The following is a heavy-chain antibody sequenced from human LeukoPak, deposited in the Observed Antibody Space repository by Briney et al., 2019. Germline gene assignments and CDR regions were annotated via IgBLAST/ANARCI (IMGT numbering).Heavy chain of an antibody. J-gene: IGHJ4*02. V-gene: IGHV4-30-2*01. Sequence: PSETLSLTCAVSGGSISSGGYSWSWIRQPPGKGLEWIGYIYHSGSTNYNPSLKSRVTISVDTSKNQFSLKLSSVTAADTAVYYCARGQRLLDYWGQGTLVTVSS. CDR2: IYHSGST. D-gene: IGHD2-2*01. CDR3: ARGQRLLDY. CDR1: GGSISSGGYS.